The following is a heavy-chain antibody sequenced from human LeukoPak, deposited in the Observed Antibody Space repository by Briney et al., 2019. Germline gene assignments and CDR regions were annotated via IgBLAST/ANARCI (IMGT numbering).Heavy chain of an antibody. D-gene: IGHD3-22*01. CDR1: GFTFSSYS. V-gene: IGHV3-21*01. Sequence: GGSLRLSCAASGFTFSSYSMNWVRQAPGKGLEWVSSISSSSSYIYYADSVKSRFTISRDNAKNSLYLQMNSLRAEDTAVYYCARRITMIVEAGDAFDIWGQGTMVTVSS. J-gene: IGHJ3*02. CDR2: ISSSSSYI. CDR3: ARRITMIVEAGDAFDI.